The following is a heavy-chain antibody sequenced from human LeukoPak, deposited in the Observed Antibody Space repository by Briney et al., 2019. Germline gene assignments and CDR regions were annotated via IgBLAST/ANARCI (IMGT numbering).Heavy chain of an antibody. D-gene: IGHD5-12*01. V-gene: IGHV1-46*01. Sequence: ASVKVSCKASGYTFTSYYMHWVRQAPGQGLEWMGIINPSGGSTSYAQKFQGRVTMTRDTSTSTVHMELSSLRSEDTAVYYCASRGRGYSGYAPVFDYYYYYYMDVWGKGTTVTVSS. J-gene: IGHJ6*03. CDR2: INPSGGST. CDR1: GYTFTSYY. CDR3: ASRGRGYSGYAPVFDYYYYYYMDV.